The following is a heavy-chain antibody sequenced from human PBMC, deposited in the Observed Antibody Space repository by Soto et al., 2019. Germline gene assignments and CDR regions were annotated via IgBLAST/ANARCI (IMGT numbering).Heavy chain of an antibody. CDR1: GDSVSSVGFH. CDR3: GRSVDCSSTNCYPERYHFDY. D-gene: IGHD2-2*01. Sequence: SETLSLTCTVSGDSVSSVGFHWAWLRRPPGKGLDLIGYIYNGGITYYMPSLESRIHMSLDATRNHYSLRLTSVTAADTAVYYCGRSVDCSSTNCYPERYHFDYGGQGILVTVSS. J-gene: IGHJ4*02. V-gene: IGHV4-30-4*01. CDR2: IYNGGIT.